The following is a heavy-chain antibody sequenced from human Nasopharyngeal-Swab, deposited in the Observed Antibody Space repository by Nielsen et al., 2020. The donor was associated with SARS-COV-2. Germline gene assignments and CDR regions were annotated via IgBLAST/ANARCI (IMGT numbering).Heavy chain of an antibody. J-gene: IGHJ6*02. V-gene: IGHV3-23*01. CDR3: AKNGVRLNGINV. CDR1: GFTFSSYT. D-gene: IGHD2-8*01. Sequence: GESLKISCGASGFTFSSYTMSWVRQAPGRGLEWVSAITGSGDATNYADSVRGRFTISRDNSKSTLYLQMNSLRAEEKAEYFCAKNGVRLNGINVWGQGTTVTVSS. CDR2: ITGSGDAT.